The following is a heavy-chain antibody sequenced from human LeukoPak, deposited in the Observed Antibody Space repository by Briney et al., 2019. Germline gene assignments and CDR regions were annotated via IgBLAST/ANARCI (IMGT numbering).Heavy chain of an antibody. CDR3: ARAPNTRYSSGWYSDY. CDR2: INPSGGST. D-gene: IGHD6-19*01. J-gene: IGHJ4*02. V-gene: IGHV1-46*01. CDR1: GYTFTSYY. Sequence: ASVKVSCKASGYTFTSYYMHWVRQAPGQGLEWMGIINPSGGSTSYAQKFQGRVTMTRDTSTSTVYMELSSLRSEDTAVYYCARAPNTRYSSGWYSDYWGQGTLVTVSS.